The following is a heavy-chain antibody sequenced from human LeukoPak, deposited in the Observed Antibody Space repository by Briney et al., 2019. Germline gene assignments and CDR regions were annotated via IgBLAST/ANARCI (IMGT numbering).Heavy chain of an antibody. CDR1: GFTFSSYG. CDR2: ISYDGSNK. J-gene: IGHJ3*02. D-gene: IGHD3-22*01. V-gene: IGHV3-30*03. Sequence: GGSLRLSCAASGFTFSSYGMHWVRQAPGKGLEWVAVISYDGSNKYYADSVKGRFTISRDNSKNTLYLQMNSLRAEDTAVYYCAHAPTYYYDRTDDWEAFDIWGQGTMVTVSS. CDR3: AHAPTYYYDRTDDWEAFDI.